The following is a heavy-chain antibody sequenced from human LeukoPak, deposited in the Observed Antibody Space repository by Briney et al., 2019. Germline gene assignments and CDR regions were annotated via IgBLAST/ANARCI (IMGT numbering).Heavy chain of an antibody. Sequence: ASVKVSCKASGYTFTGYYMHWVRQAPGQGLEWMGWINPNSGGTNYAQKFQGRVTMTGDTSISTAYMELSRPRSDDTAVYYCARVTRNRPSRTYNWFDPWGQGTLVTVSS. V-gene: IGHV1-2*02. J-gene: IGHJ5*02. CDR2: INPNSGGT. CDR3: ARVTRNRPSRTYNWFDP. D-gene: IGHD1-14*01. CDR1: GYTFTGYY.